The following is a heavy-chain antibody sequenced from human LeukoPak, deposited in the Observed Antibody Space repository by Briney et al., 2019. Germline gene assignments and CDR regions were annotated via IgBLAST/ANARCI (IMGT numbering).Heavy chain of an antibody. CDR3: AGYSSGWYFPLDY. J-gene: IGHJ4*02. V-gene: IGHV4-34*01. CDR1: GGSFSGYY. D-gene: IGHD6-19*01. Sequence: PSETLSLTCAVYGGSFSGYYWSWIRQPPGKGLEWIGEINHSGSTNYNPSLKSRVTISVDTSKNQFSLKLSSVTAADTAVYYCAGYSSGWYFPLDYWGQGTLVTVSS. CDR2: INHSGST.